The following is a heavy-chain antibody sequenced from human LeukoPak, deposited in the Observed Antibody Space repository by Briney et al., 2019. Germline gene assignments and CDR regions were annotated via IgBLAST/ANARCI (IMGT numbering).Heavy chain of an antibody. V-gene: IGHV4-30-2*01. CDR2: IYHSGST. CDR3: ASNYYYYGMDV. Sequence: LVNPTQTLTLTCTFSGFSLSTSGMCVSWIRQPPGKGLEWIGYIYHSGSTYYNPSLKSRVTISVDRSKNQFSLKLSSVTAADTAVYYCASNYYYYGMDVWGQGTTVTVSS. J-gene: IGHJ6*02. CDR1: GFSLSTSGMC.